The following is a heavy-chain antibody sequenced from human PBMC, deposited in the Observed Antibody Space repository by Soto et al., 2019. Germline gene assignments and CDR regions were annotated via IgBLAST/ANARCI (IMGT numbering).Heavy chain of an antibody. D-gene: IGHD2-15*01. CDR2: IYWDDDE. CDR1: GFSLSNSGVG. V-gene: IGHV2-5*02. CDR3: AHKGGRGAAMDV. J-gene: IGHJ6*02. Sequence: QITLKESGPTLVKPTQTLTLTSTFSGFSLSNSGVGVGWIRQPPGKALEWLTLIYWDDDERYSPSLKSRLTITKDTSKNQVVLTLTNMDPVATATYFCAHKGGRGAAMDVWGQGTTVTVSS.